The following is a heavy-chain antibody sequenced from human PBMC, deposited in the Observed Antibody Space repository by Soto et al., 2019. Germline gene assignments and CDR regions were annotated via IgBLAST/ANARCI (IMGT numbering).Heavy chain of an antibody. D-gene: IGHD3-10*01. V-gene: IGHV4-59*01. CDR3: ARESYYGSGATVVAY. CDR1: GGSISNYY. Sequence: PSETLSLTCTVSGGSISNYYWSWIRQSPGKGLEWIGYIYYSGTTSYNPSLNSRVTMSVDTSKNQFSLKVNSVTAADTAVYYCARESYYGSGATVVAYWGQGTLVTVSS. CDR2: IYYSGTT. J-gene: IGHJ4*02.